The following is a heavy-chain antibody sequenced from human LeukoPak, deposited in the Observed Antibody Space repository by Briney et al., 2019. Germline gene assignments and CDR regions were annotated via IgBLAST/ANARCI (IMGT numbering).Heavy chain of an antibody. CDR1: GGSINNYF. CDR2: MYYTGSS. D-gene: IGHD2-2*01. V-gene: IGHV4-59*01. CDR3: ARGSIPTQNWFDP. Sequence: PSGTLSLTCTVSGGSINNYFWNWIRQPPGKGLEWIGYMYYTGSSSYSPSLKSRVTISVDTSKNQFSLKLNSVTTADTAIYYCARGSIPTQNWFDPWGQGTPVTVSS. J-gene: IGHJ5*02.